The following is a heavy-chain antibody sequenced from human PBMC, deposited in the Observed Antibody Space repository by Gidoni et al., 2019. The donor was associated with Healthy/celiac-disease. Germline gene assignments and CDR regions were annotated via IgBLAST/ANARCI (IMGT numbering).Heavy chain of an antibody. V-gene: IGHV4-59*01. CDR3: ARVSRPGGSGDSYYYYYGMDV. CDR1: GGSISSYS. J-gene: IGHJ6*02. Sequence: QVQLQESGPGLVQPSETLSLTCTVSGGSISSYSWSWIRQPPGKGLEWIGYIYYSGSTNYNPSRKSRVTISVDTSKNQFSLKLSSVTAADTAVYYCARVSRPGGSGDSYYYYYGMDVWGQGTTVTVSS. D-gene: IGHD3-10*01. CDR2: IYYSGST.